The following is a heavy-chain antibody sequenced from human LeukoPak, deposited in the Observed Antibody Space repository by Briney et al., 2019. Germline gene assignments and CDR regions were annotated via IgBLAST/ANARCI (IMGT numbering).Heavy chain of an antibody. D-gene: IGHD3-3*01. J-gene: IGHJ6*02. CDR3: ARVESPDYGMDV. CDR2: INHSGST. CDR1: GGSFSGYY. V-gene: IGHV4-34*01. Sequence: SETLSLTCAVYGGSFSGYYWSWIRQPPGKGLEWIGEINHSGSTNYNPSLKSRVTISVDTSKNQFSQKLSSVTAADTAVYYCARVESPDYGMDVWGQGTTVTVSS.